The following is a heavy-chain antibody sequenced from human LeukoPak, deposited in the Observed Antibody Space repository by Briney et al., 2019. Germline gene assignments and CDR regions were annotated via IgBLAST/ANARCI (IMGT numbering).Heavy chain of an antibody. D-gene: IGHD6-19*01. J-gene: IGHJ4*02. CDR1: GYTFTSYY. CDR3: ARDKLSAVAGYYFDY. Sequence: ASVKVSCKASGYTFTSYYMHWVRQAPGQGLEWMGIINPSGGSTSYAQKFQGRVTMTRDTSTSTVYMELSSLRSEDTAVYYCARDKLSAVAGYYFDYWGQGTLVTVSS. CDR2: INPSGGST. V-gene: IGHV1-46*01.